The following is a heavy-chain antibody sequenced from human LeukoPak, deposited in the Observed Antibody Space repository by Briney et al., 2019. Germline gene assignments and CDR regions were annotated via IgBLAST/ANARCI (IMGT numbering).Heavy chain of an antibody. J-gene: IGHJ3*02. Sequence: PSETLSLTCTVSGGSISSYYWSWIRQPAGKGLEWIGRIYTSGSTNYNPSLKSRVTISVDTSKNQFSLKLSSVTAADTAVYYCARWRVGYCSGGSCYSFASVAFDIWGQGTMVTVSS. CDR3: ARWRVGYCSGGSCYSFASVAFDI. CDR1: GGSISSYY. V-gene: IGHV4-4*07. D-gene: IGHD2-15*01. CDR2: IYTSGST.